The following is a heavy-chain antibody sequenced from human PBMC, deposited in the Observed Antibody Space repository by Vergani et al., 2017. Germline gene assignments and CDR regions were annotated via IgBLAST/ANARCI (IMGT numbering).Heavy chain of an antibody. V-gene: IGHV3-33*01. CDR1: EFSFSNYG. D-gene: IGHD5-18*01. CDR2: IWYDGSIK. CDR3: AGTVVTAMAFDY. Sequence: QVQLVESGGGGVQPGRSLRLSCVASEFSFSNYGMHWVRQAPGKGLEWVAGIWYDGSIKHYADSVKGRFTVSRDNSKNTLYLKMNSLRAEDTAVYYCAGTVVTAMAFDYWGQGTPVTVS. J-gene: IGHJ4*02.